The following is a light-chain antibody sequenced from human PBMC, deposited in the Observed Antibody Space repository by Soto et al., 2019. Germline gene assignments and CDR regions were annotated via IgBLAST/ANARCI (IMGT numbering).Light chain of an antibody. J-gene: IGLJ2*01. CDR1: RSDIGGYHY. V-gene: IGLV2-14*03. CDR3: SSYTTISTVI. Sequence: QSVLTQPASVSGSPGQSITISCTGTRSDIGGYHYVSWYQQHPGKVPKLIIYDVSNRPSGVSNRFSGSKSANTASLTISGLQAEDEADYYCSSYTTISTVIFGGGTKLTVL. CDR2: DVS.